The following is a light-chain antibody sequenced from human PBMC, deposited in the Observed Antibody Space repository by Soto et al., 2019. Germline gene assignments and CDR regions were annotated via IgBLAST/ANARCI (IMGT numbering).Light chain of an antibody. CDR3: CSYAGSSSFYV. V-gene: IGLV2-23*01. CDR1: SSDVGSYNL. Sequence: QSALTQPASVSGPPGQSITISCTGSSSDVGSYNLVSWYQQYPGKAPKLIIYEGSKRPLGVSNRFSGSKSGNTASLTISGLQAEDEADYYCCSYAGSSSFYVFGTGTKVTVL. CDR2: EGS. J-gene: IGLJ1*01.